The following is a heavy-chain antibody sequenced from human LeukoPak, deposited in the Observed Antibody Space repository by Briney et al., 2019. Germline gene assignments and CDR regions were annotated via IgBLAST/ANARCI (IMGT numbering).Heavy chain of an antibody. V-gene: IGHV3-30-3*01. CDR2: ISYDGSNK. D-gene: IGHD2-8*01. J-gene: IGHJ5*02. Sequence: GGSLRLSCAASGFTFSSYAMHWVRQAPGKGLEWVAVISYDGSNKYYADSAKGRFTISRDNSKNTLYLQMNSLRAEDTAVYYCARELYPDYRFDPWGQGTLVTVSS. CDR3: ARELYPDYRFDP. CDR1: GFTFSSYA.